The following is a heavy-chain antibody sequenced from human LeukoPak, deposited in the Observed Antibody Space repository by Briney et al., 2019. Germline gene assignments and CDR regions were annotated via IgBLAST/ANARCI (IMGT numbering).Heavy chain of an antibody. D-gene: IGHD6-19*01. CDR2: ISYDGSNK. CDR1: GFTFSSYG. CDR3: AKDRGSGWYAWFDP. Sequence: GGSLRLSCAASGFTFSSYGMHWVRQAPGKGLEWVAVISYDGSNKYYADSVKGRFTISRDNSKNTLYLQMNSLRAGDTAVYYCAKDRGSGWYAWFDPWGQGTLVTVSS. J-gene: IGHJ5*02. V-gene: IGHV3-30*18.